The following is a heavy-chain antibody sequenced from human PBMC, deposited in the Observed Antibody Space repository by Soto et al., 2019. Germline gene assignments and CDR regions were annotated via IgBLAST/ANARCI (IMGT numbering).Heavy chain of an antibody. CDR1: GITFSSYA. D-gene: IGHD3-22*01. CDR3: AKDHYEGSDYYYGADFDY. Sequence: EVQLLESGGGLVQPGGSLRLSCAVSGITFSSYAMSWVRQAPGTGLEWVSGISGSGGTTYYADSVKGRFTISRDNSKYTLFLQMNSLKMDDTAVYYCAKDHYEGSDYYYGADFDYWGRGTLVTVSS. J-gene: IGHJ4*02. V-gene: IGHV3-23*01. CDR2: ISGSGGTT.